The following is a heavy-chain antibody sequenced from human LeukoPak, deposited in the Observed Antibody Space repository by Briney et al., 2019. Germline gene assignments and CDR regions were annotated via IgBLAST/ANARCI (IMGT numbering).Heavy chain of an antibody. CDR2: VSHSGST. J-gene: IGHJ6*03. D-gene: IGHD3-22*01. CDR1: GGSFSGDD. Sequence: SQTLSLTCAVYGGSFSGDDRSWIRHPPGKGLDLIGEVSHSGSTNYNPSLNIRGTISVDTSKNQSSLKLSYVTAADMAVYYCARVERDSSSRRPPYYYYYYYMDVWGKGTTVTVSS. V-gene: IGHV4-34*01. CDR3: ARVERDSSSRRPPYYYYYYYMDV.